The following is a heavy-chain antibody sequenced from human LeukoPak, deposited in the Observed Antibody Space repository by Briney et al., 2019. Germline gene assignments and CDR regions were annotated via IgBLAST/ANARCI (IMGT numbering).Heavy chain of an antibody. CDR3: ARGRDGYNNC. J-gene: IGHJ4*02. D-gene: IGHD5-24*01. Sequence: PSETLSLTCAVYGGSFSGYYWSWIRQPPGKGLEWIGEINHSGSTNYNPSLKSRVTISVDTSKNQFSLKLSSVTAADTAVYYCARGRDGYNNCWGQGTLVTVSS. V-gene: IGHV4-34*01. CDR2: INHSGST. CDR1: GGSFSGYY.